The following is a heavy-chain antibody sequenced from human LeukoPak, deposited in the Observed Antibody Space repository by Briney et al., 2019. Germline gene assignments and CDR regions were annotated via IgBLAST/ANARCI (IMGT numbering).Heavy chain of an antibody. CDR1: GFTFDDYA. J-gene: IGHJ6*02. CDR2: ISWNSGSI. D-gene: IGHD5-18*01. Sequence: GRSLRLSCAASGFTFDDYAMHCVRQAPGKGLEWVSGISWNSGSIGYADSVKGRFTISRDNAKNSLYLQMNSLRAEDTALYYCAKDMADTASYGMDVWGQGTTATVSS. CDR3: AKDMADTASYGMDV. V-gene: IGHV3-9*01.